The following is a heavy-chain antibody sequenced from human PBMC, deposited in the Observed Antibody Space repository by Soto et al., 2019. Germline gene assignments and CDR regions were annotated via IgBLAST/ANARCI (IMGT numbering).Heavy chain of an antibody. Sequence: ASVKVSCKASGYTFTSYAMHWVRQAPGQRLEWMGWINAGNGNTKYSQKFQGRVTITRHTSASTAYMELSSLRSEDTAVYYCATSFEYYDILTGYYNYYYMDVWGKGTTVTVSS. CDR1: GYTFTSYA. V-gene: IGHV1-3*01. J-gene: IGHJ6*03. CDR2: INAGNGNT. D-gene: IGHD3-9*01. CDR3: ATSFEYYDILTGYYNYYYMDV.